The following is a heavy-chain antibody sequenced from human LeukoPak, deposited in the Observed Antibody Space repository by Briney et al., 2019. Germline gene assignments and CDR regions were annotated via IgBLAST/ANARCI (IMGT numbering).Heavy chain of an antibody. Sequence: PSETLSLTCTVSGGSISSSSYYWGWIRQPPGKGLEWIGSIYYSGSTNYNPSLKSRVTISVDTSKNQFSLKLRSVTAADTAVYYCARDRYNYDSSGSRWFDPWGQGTLVTVSS. J-gene: IGHJ5*02. V-gene: IGHV4-39*07. D-gene: IGHD3-22*01. CDR3: ARDRYNYDSSGSRWFDP. CDR2: IYYSGST. CDR1: GGSISSSSYY.